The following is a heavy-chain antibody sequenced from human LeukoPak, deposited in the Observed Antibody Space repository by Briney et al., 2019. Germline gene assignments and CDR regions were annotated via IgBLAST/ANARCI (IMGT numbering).Heavy chain of an antibody. Sequence: GGSLRLSCATSGFPFSDFSLTWVRQAPGKGLEWISTTNSGGSSTDYAESVKGRFTISRDNSKNTLYLQMSSLRVEDTAMYYCAKQSYARSLGEGGPGTLVTVSS. D-gene: IGHD2-8*01. CDR2: TNSGGSST. J-gene: IGHJ4*02. CDR1: GFPFSDFS. V-gene: IGHV3-23*01. CDR3: AKQSYARSLGE.